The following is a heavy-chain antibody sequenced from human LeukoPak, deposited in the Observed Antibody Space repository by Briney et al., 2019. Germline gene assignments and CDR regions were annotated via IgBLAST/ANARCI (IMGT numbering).Heavy chain of an antibody. D-gene: IGHD5-12*01. CDR3: ARDRFLSGYDTYYYGMDV. CDR1: GGSMNFYY. V-gene: IGHV4-59*01. Sequence: SETLSLTCTVSGGSMNFYYWSWIRQPPGKGLEWSGYIYYSGSTNYNPSLKSRVTISVDTSKNQFSLKLSSVTAADTAIYYCARDRFLSGYDTYYYGMDVWGQGTTVTVSS. CDR2: IYYSGST. J-gene: IGHJ6*02.